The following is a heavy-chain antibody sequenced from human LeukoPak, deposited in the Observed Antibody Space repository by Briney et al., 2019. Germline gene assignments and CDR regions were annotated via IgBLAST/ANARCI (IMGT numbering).Heavy chain of an antibody. CDR1: GYSFTSYW. V-gene: IGHV5-51*01. CDR2: IYPGDSDT. CDR3: ARHGMGYCTNGVCRYYYYGMDV. Sequence: GESLKISCKGSGYSFTSYWIGWVRQMPGKGLEWMGIIYPGDSDTRYSSSFQGQVTISADKSISTAYLQWSSLKASDTAMYYCARHGMGYCTNGVCRYYYYGMDVWGQGTTVTVSS. J-gene: IGHJ6*02. D-gene: IGHD2-8*01.